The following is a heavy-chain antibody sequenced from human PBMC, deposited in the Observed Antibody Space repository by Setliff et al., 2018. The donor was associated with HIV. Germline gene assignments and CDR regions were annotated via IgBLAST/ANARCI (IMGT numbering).Heavy chain of an antibody. Sequence: GGSLRLSCEASGFTIWANAMTWVRQTPGKGLEWVSTISSRGDYIFYADSVKGRFTISRDNSKSTVYLQMNSLRTDDTAIYSCAKGLSISRIDGTFDLWGQGTMVTVSS. CDR1: GFTIWANA. V-gene: IGHV3-23*01. CDR3: AKGLSISRIDGTFDL. D-gene: IGHD2-15*01. CDR2: ISSRGDYI. J-gene: IGHJ3*01.